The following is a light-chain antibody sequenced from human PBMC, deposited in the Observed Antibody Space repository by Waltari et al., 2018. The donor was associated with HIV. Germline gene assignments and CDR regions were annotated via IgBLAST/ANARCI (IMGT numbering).Light chain of an antibody. CDR1: SSAVGALTD. J-gene: IGLJ1*01. Sequence: QSALTQPASVSGSPGQSLTISCTGTSSAVGALTDVSWYQQHPGKAPTLMIYAVSNRPSGVSNRFSGSKSGNTASLTISGLQAEDEADYYCSSYTSSRSYVFGTGTRVTV. V-gene: IGLV2-14*03. CDR2: AVS. CDR3: SSYTSSRSYV.